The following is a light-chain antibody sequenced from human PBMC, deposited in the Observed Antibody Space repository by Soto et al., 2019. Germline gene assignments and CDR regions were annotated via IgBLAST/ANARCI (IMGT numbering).Light chain of an antibody. CDR1: SSNIGRNY. V-gene: IGLV1-51*02. CDR3: GTWDSILSIFV. Sequence: QSLLTQPPSVSAAPGQKVTMSCSGCSSNIGRNYVSWHQQVPGTAPKLLIYENDKRPSGVPDRFSGSKSGTSATLGITGLQTGDEADYYCGTWDSILSIFVFGTGTKVTVL. J-gene: IGLJ1*01. CDR2: END.